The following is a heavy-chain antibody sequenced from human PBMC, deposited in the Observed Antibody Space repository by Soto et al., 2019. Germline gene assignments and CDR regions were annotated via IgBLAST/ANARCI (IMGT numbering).Heavy chain of an antibody. V-gene: IGHV1-69*13. CDR1: GGTFSSYA. CDR3: ARDGSLSRRLNWFAP. Sequence: SVKVSCKASGGTFSSYAISWVRQAPGQGLEWMGGIIPIFGTANYAQKFQGRVTITADESTSTAYMELSSLRSEDTAVYYCARDGSLSRRLNWFAPWGQGTLVTVSS. J-gene: IGHJ5*02. CDR2: IIPIFGTA.